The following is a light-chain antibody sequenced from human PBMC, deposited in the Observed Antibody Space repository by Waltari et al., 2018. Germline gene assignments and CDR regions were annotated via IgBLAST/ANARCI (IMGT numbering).Light chain of an antibody. J-gene: IGKJ4*01. V-gene: IGKV3-20*01. CDR1: QSVSSSY. Sequence: EIVLTQSPGTLSLSQGERATLAGRASQSVSSSYLAWYQQKPGQAPRLRIYGASSRATGIPDRFSGSGSGTDFTLTISRLEPEDFAVYYCQQYGSSPLTFGGGTKVEIK. CDR3: QQYGSSPLT. CDR2: GAS.